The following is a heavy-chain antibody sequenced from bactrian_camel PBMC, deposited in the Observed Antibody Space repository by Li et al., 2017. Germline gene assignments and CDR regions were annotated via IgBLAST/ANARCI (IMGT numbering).Heavy chain of an antibody. CDR2: ISIDGST. J-gene: IGHJ6*01. Sequence: HVQLVESGGGSVQAGGSLRLSCTASGFTSDDSDMGWYRQAPGNECELVSTISIDGSTYYTESVKGRFTISQVNAVNTMYLQMNNLKPTDTGVYYCVTDSHIFTVADGCAGYWGQGTQVTV. CDR1: GFTSDDSD. D-gene: IGHD7*01. V-gene: IGHV3S55*01. CDR3: VTDSHIFTVADGCAGY.